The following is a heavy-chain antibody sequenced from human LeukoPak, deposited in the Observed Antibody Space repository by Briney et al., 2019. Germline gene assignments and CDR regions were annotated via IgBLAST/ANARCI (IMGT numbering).Heavy chain of an antibody. Sequence: ASVKVSCKASGYTFTSYGISWVRQAPGQGLEWMGWISAYNGNTSYAQRLQGRVTMTTDTSTSTAYMELRSLRSDDTAVYYCARGANIKYYYYYYMDVWGKGTTVTVSS. CDR1: GYTFTSYG. D-gene: IGHD1-26*01. V-gene: IGHV1-18*01. CDR3: ARGANIKYYYYYYMDV. J-gene: IGHJ6*03. CDR2: ISAYNGNT.